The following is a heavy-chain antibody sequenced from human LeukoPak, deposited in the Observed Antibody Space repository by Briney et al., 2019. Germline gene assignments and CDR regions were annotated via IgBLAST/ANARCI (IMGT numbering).Heavy chain of an antibody. CDR2: LYSGGDT. J-gene: IGHJ6*03. CDR1: GVSVSDSY. D-gene: IGHD2-21*02. V-gene: IGHV3-53*05. CDR3: PGVEDSYFHTYV. Sequence: GPSLRPSPSASGVSVSDSYMSSVRQAPGKGLECGSILYSGGDTYYSASVRGRFTISRDNSKNTRYLQMNSLTAAYTAVYLCPGVEDSYFHTYVWGKPATATV.